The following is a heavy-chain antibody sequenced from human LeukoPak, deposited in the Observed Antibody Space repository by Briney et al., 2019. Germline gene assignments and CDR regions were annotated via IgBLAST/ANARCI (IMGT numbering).Heavy chain of an antibody. CDR3: ARDGEMATIYFDY. CDR2: IIPIAGIA. V-gene: IGHV1-69*04. D-gene: IGHD5-24*01. J-gene: IGHJ4*02. Sequence: SVKVSCKASGGTFSSYAISWVRQAPGQGLEWMGTIIPIAGIANYAQKFQGRVTITADKFTSTAYMELSSLRSEDTAVYYCARDGEMATIYFDYWGQGTLVTVSS. CDR1: GGTFSSYA.